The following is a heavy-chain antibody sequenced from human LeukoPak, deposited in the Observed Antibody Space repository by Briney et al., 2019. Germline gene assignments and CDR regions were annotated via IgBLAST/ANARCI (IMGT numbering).Heavy chain of an antibody. CDR3: TKSWDSGWCTARSFDY. J-gene: IGHJ4*02. Sequence: GGSVRLSCAASGFTFSRYAMSWVRQAPGKGLEWVGGINASGGSTYYADTVKGRFTISRDNSKNTRYLQMNSLRAEETVVYFCTKSWDSGWCTARSFDYWGQGTLVTVSS. CDR2: INASGGST. D-gene: IGHD6-19*01. V-gene: IGHV3-23*01. CDR1: GFTFSRYA.